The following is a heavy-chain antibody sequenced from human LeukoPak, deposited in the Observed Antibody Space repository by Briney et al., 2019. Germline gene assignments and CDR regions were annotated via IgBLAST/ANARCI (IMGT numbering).Heavy chain of an antibody. CDR1: GGSISSSSYY. CDR3: ARELWGSSNWFDP. J-gene: IGHJ5*02. CDR2: IYYSGST. V-gene: IGHV4-39*07. Sequence: SETLSLTCTVSGGSISSSSYYWGWIRQPPGKGLEWIGSIYYSGSTYYNPSLKSRVTISVDTSKNQFSLKLSSVTAAATAVYYCARELWGSSNWFDPWGQGTLVTVSS. D-gene: IGHD3-16*01.